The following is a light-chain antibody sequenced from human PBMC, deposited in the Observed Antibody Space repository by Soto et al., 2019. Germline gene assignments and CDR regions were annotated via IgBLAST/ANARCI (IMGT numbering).Light chain of an antibody. V-gene: IGKV3-15*01. J-gene: IGKJ4*01. Sequence: EIFVTQSPATLSVSPGERATLSCRASQSVSSNLAWYQQKPGQAPSLLIYGASTRATGTPARFSGSGSGTEFTLTISSLQSEDFAVYYCQQYIRWPLTFGGGTKV. CDR3: QQYIRWPLT. CDR1: QSVSSN. CDR2: GAS.